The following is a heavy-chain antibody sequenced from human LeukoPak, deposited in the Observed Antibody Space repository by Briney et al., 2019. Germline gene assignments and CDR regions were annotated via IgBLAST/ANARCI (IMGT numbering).Heavy chain of an antibody. Sequence: PGGSLRLSCAASGFTFSSYWMHWVRQGPGKGLAWVSRINSDGSSTTYADSVKGRFTISRDNAKNTLYLQMNSLRAEDTAVYYCVRVEWRDPVPDYWGQGTLVTVSS. V-gene: IGHV3-74*01. J-gene: IGHJ4*02. CDR3: VRVEWRDPVPDY. CDR2: INSDGSST. D-gene: IGHD3-3*01. CDR1: GFTFSSYW.